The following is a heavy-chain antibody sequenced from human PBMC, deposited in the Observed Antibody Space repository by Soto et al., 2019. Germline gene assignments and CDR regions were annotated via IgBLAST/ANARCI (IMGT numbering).Heavy chain of an antibody. D-gene: IGHD2-15*01. Sequence: GGSLRLSCAASGFTVSSNYMSWVRQAPGKGLEWVSLIYSGGSTYYADSGKGRFTIATDKSKYTLYLQMNSLRAEDTAVYYCARDPLGGIYDIDVWGKGTTVTVSS. J-gene: IGHJ6*03. CDR2: IYSGGST. CDR1: GFTVSSNY. V-gene: IGHV3-66*01. CDR3: ARDPLGGIYDIDV.